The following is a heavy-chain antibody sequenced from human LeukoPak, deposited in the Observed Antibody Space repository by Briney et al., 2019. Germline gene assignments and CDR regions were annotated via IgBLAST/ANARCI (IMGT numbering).Heavy chain of an antibody. CDR1: GGSISSYY. J-gene: IGHJ5*02. D-gene: IGHD6-19*01. CDR2: IYTSGST. CDR3: ARDRVAVAADWFDP. V-gene: IGHV4-4*07. Sequence: PSETLSLTCTVSGGSISSYYWSWIRQPAGKGLECIGRIYTSGSTNYNPSLKSRVTMSVDTSKNQFSLKLSSVTAADTAVYYCARDRVAVAADWFDPWGQGTLVTVSS.